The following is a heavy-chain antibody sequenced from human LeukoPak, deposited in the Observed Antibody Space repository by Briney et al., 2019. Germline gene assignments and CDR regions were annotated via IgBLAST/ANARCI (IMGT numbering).Heavy chain of an antibody. CDR2: IRNKANSHTT. CDR3: ARTTMVIHYYSDS. CDR1: GFTFSDHY. D-gene: IGHD4-23*01. Sequence: GGSLRLSCAASGFTFSDHYMDWVRQAPGRGLEWVGRIRNKANSHTTEYAASVKGRFTISRDDSRNSLSLQMKSLKTEDTAVYYCARTTMVIHYYSDSWGQGTLVTVSS. J-gene: IGHJ4*02. V-gene: IGHV3-72*01.